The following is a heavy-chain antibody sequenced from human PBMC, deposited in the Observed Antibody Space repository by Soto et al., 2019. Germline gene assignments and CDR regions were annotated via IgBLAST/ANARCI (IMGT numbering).Heavy chain of an antibody. V-gene: IGHV4-30-2*01. CDR2: IYHSGST. J-gene: IGHJ5*02. CDR1: GGSISSGGYS. Sequence: SETLSLTCAVSGGSISSGGYSWSWIRQPPGKGLEWIGYIYHSGSTYYNPSLKSRVTISVDRSKNQFSLKLSSVTAADTAVYYCARPFLYYDILTGYYVIGWFDPWGQGTLVTV. CDR3: ARPFLYYDILTGYYVIGWFDP. D-gene: IGHD3-9*01.